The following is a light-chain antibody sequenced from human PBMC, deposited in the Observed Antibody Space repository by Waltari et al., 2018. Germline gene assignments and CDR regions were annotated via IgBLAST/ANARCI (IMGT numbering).Light chain of an antibody. V-gene: IGLV2-8*01. CDR3: SSYAGSNNVV. CDR1: SSAVGGYNY. J-gene: IGLJ2*01. Sequence: QSALTQPPSASGSPGQSVTLSCTGTSSAVGGYNYFSWYQQHPGQAPNLMIYEVSERPSGVPDRFSGSKSGNTASLTVSGLQAEDEADYYCSSYAGSNNVVFGGGTKLTVL. CDR2: EVS.